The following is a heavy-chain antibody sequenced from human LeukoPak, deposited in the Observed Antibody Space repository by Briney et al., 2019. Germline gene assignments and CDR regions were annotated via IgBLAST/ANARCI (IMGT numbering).Heavy chain of an antibody. CDR1: GFTFSSYG. CDR2: IWYDGSNK. V-gene: IGHV3-33*01. CDR3: ARAAQWLVPASYFDY. D-gene: IGHD6-19*01. Sequence: PGGSLRLSCAASGFTFSSYGMHWVRQAPGKGLEWVAVIWYDGSNKYYADSVKGRFTISRDNSKNTLYLQMDSLRADDTAVYYCARAAQWLVPASYFDYWGQGTLVTVSS. J-gene: IGHJ4*02.